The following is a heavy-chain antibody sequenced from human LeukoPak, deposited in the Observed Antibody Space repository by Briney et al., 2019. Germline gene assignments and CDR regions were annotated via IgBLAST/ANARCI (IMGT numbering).Heavy chain of an antibody. V-gene: IGHV1-18*01. CDR1: GYTFTSYG. CDR3: ARTTYYYGSGSYYAEYYYGMDV. CDR2: ISAYNGNT. Sequence: ASVKVSCKASGYTFTSYGISWVRQAPGQGLEWMGWISAYNGNTNYAQKLQGRVTMTTDTSTSAAYMELRSLRSDDTAVYYCARTTYYYGSGSYYAEYYYGMDVWGQGTTVTVSS. J-gene: IGHJ6*02. D-gene: IGHD3-10*01.